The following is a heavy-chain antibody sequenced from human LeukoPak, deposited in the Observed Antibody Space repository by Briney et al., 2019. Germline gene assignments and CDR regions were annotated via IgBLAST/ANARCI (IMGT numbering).Heavy chain of an antibody. CDR1: GGSISSYY. Sequence: SKTLPLTCTVSGGSISSYYWSWIRQPAGKGLEWIGRIYTSGSTNYNPSLKSRVTMSVDTSKNQFSLKLSSVTAADTAVYYCASGYSGYDFAIMNWGQGTLVTVSS. V-gene: IGHV4-4*07. CDR3: ASGYSGYDFAIMN. D-gene: IGHD5-12*01. J-gene: IGHJ4*02. CDR2: IYTSGST.